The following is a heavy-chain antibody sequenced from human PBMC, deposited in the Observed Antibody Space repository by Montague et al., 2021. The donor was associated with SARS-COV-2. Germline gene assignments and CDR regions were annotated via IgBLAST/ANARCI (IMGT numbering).Heavy chain of an antibody. CDR2: IYYGGTA. V-gene: IGHV4-39*07. CDR1: GGSISVGSYY. Sequence: SETLSLTCTVSGGSISVGSYYWVWIRQPPGKGLEWIGSIYYGGTADYNPSLKSRVTISVDTSNNHFSLKLTSFTAADTAVYSCASSPLRTSGGNWYDKYFQHWGQGTRVTVSS. J-gene: IGHJ1*01. CDR3: ASSPLRTSGGNWYDKYFQH. D-gene: IGHD1-1*01.